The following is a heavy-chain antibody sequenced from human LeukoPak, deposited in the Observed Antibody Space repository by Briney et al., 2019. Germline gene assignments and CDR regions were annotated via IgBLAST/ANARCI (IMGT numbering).Heavy chain of an antibody. D-gene: IGHD3-10*01. J-gene: IGHJ4*02. V-gene: IGHV3-23*01. CDR2: ISGSGGST. CDR1: GFTFSSYA. CDR3: AKSSKSTYSYGLGY. Sequence: PGGSLRLSCAASGFTFSSYAMSWVRQAPGKGLEWVSAISGSGGSTYYADSVKGRFTISRDNSKNTLYLQMNSLRAEDTAVYYCAKSSKSTYSYGLGYWGQGTLVTVSS.